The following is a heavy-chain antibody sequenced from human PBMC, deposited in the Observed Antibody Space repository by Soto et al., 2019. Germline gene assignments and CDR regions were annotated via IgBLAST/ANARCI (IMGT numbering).Heavy chain of an antibody. CDR2: ISAFNGNT. J-gene: IGHJ6*02. CDR3: ARGGYYYDSSGYRSSPYYYYGMDV. D-gene: IGHD3-22*01. CDR1: AYTFTSYG. V-gene: IGHV1-18*01. Sequence: ASVKVSCKASAYTFTSYGISWVRQAPGQGLEWMGWISAFNGNTNYAQKLQGRVTMTTDTSTNTAYMELRSLRSDDTAVYYCARGGYYYDSSGYRSSPYYYYGMDVWGQGTTVTVSS.